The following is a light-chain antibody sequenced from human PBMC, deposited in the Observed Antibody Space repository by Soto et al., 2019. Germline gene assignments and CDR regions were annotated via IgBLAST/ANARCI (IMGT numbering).Light chain of an antibody. V-gene: IGKV1-5*03. Sequence: DIQMTQSPSTLSASVGDRVTITCRASQSISSWLAWYQQKPGKAPKLLIYKASSLESGVPSRFSGSGSGTEFTLTISSQQPDDFATYYCQQYNSLHTFGQGTKLEIK. J-gene: IGKJ2*01. CDR3: QQYNSLHT. CDR1: QSISSW. CDR2: KAS.